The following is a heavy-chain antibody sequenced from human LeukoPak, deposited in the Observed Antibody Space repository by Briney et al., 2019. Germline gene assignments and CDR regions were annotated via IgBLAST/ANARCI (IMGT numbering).Heavy chain of an antibody. J-gene: IGHJ4*02. CDR2: ISTNGDIT. CDR3: VKWRSGDSYGNDY. V-gene: IGHV3-64D*06. D-gene: IGHD5-18*01. CDR1: GFTFSSYA. Sequence: PGGSLRLSCSASGFTFSSYAIHWVRQAPGKGLEYVSAISTNGDITYYADSVKGRFTISRDNSKNTLYLQMSSLRTEDTAVYYCVKWRSGDSYGNDYWGRGALVVVSS.